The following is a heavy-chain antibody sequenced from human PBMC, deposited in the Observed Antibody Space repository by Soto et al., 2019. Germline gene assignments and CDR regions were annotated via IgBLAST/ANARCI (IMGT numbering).Heavy chain of an antibody. D-gene: IGHD1-7*01. Sequence: PVGSLRLSCAASWFTVSSNYLNWVRQAPGKGLEWVSVIYSGGRTYYADSVKGRFTISRDNSKNTLYLQMSSLRAEDTAVYYCVRGELPFDYWGQGTLVTVSS. CDR2: IYSGGRT. CDR3: VRGELPFDY. J-gene: IGHJ4*02. V-gene: IGHV3-53*01. CDR1: WFTVSSNY.